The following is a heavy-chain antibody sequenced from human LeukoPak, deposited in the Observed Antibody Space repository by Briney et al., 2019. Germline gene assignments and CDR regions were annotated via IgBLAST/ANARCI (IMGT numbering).Heavy chain of an antibody. CDR3: AKAQPVVTAILVAFDY. Sequence: GGSLRLSCAASGFTFGTHAMTWVRQAPGKGLEWVSSISSSSSYIYYADSVKGRFTISRDNSKNTLYLQMNSLRAEDTAVYYCAKAQPVVTAILVAFDYWGQGTLVTVSS. CDR1: GFTFGTHA. J-gene: IGHJ4*02. CDR2: ISSSSSYI. V-gene: IGHV3-23*01. D-gene: IGHD2-21*02.